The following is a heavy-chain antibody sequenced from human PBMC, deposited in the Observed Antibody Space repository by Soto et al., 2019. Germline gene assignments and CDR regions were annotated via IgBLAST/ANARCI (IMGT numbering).Heavy chain of an antibody. CDR1: GFTVSSNY. CDR3: ASDSGYSSGWFPGGY. J-gene: IGHJ4*02. CDR2: IYSGGST. D-gene: IGHD6-19*01. V-gene: IGHV3-53*01. Sequence: GGSLRLSCAASGFTVSSNYMSWVRQAPGKGLEWVSVIYSGGSTYYADSVKGRFTISRDNSKNTLYLQMNSLRAEDTAVYYCASDSGYSSGWFPGGYWGQGTLVTVSS.